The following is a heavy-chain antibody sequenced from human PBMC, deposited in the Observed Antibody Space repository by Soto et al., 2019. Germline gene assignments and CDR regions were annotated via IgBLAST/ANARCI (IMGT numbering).Heavy chain of an antibody. D-gene: IGHD3-22*01. CDR2: IIPIFGTI. Sequence: SAQVSCKPSGGTFSSDAITWVRQAPGQGLEWMGGIIPIFGTINYAQKFQGRVTITADKSTTTAYMELSSLRSEDTAVYYCARDKSADSSGYLYYFDYWGQGTLVTVSS. V-gene: IGHV1-69*06. CDR3: ARDKSADSSGYLYYFDY. CDR1: GGTFSSDA. J-gene: IGHJ4*02.